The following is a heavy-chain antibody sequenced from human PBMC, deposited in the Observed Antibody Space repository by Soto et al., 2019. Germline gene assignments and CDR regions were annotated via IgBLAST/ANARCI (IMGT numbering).Heavy chain of an antibody. Sequence: PGGSLRLSCAASGFTFSAYWMTWVRQAPGKGLEWVANIKQDGSKKNYVDSVKGRFTISRDNAKNSVFLQMNSLRVENTAVYYCVRDWSSEGDYWGQGTVVTVSS. CDR3: VRDWSSEGDY. D-gene: IGHD1-26*01. J-gene: IGHJ4*02. V-gene: IGHV3-7*05. CDR2: IKQDGSKK. CDR1: GFTFSAYW.